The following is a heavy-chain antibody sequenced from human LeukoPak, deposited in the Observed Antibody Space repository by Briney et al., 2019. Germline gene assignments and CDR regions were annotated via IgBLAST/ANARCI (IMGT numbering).Heavy chain of an antibody. CDR2: IYHSGST. V-gene: IGHV4-30-2*01. CDR3: ARENYYDSSAFDP. J-gene: IGHJ5*02. Sequence: SETLSLTCAVSGGSISSGGYSWSWIRQPPGKGLEWIGYIYHSGSTYYNPSLKSRVTISVDRSKNQFSLKLSSVTAADTAVYYCARENYYDSSAFDPWGQGTLVTVSS. D-gene: IGHD3-22*01. CDR1: GGSISSGGYS.